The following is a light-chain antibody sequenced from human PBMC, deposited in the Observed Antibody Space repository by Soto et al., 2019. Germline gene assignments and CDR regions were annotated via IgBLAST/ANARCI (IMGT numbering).Light chain of an antibody. CDR2: DAS. CDR1: QSVSSN. J-gene: IGKJ4*01. Sequence: EIVMTQSPATLSVSPGERATLSCRASQSVSSNLAWYHQKPGQPPRLLIYDASTRATGLPARFSGSGSGTEFTLIISSLQSEDFGVYFCQQYNDWLSFGGGTKVEIK. CDR3: QQYNDWLS. V-gene: IGKV3-15*01.